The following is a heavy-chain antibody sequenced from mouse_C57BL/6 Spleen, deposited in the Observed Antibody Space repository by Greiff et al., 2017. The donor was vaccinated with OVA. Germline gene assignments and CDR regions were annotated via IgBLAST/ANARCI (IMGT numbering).Heavy chain of an antibody. D-gene: IGHD4-1*01. Sequence: VQLKESGPELVKPGASVKISCKASGYSFTDYYMNWVKQSNGKSLEWIGVINPNTGTTSYTQKFKGKATLTVDQSSSTAYMQHNSLTCEKSAVYYCSTPKAGTYAMYYWGQGTSVTVSS. V-gene: IGHV1-39*01. J-gene: IGHJ4*01. CDR2: INPNTGTT. CDR1: GYSFTDYY. CDR3: STPKAGTYAMYY.